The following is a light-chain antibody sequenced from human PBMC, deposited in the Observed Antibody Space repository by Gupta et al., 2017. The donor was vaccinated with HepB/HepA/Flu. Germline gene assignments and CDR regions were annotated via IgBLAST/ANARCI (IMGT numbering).Light chain of an antibody. Sequence: EIVLTQSPGTLSLSPGERATLSCRASQSVRSSYLTWYQQKPGQAPRLLIYGTSSRATGIPDRFSGSGSGREFTLTISRREPEDFAVYYCQQEGSSPYTFGQGTKLDIK. CDR3: QQEGSSPYT. J-gene: IGKJ2*01. CDR2: GTS. V-gene: IGKV3-20*01. CDR1: QSVRSSY.